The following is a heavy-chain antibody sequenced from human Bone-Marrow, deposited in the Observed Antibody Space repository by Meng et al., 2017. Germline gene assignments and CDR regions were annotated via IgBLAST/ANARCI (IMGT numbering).Heavy chain of an antibody. D-gene: IGHD6-13*01. CDR1: GGSISSSNW. Sequence: QVQLQQWGAGLLKPAETLSRTCAVYGGSISSSNWWSWVRQPPGKGLEWIGEIYHSGSTNYNPSLKSRVTISVDKSKNQFSLKLSSVTAADTAVYYCARVSLQATIAAAGVVWFDPWGQGTLVTVSS. CDR2: IYHSGST. V-gene: IGHV4-4*02. CDR3: ARVSLQATIAAAGVVWFDP. J-gene: IGHJ5*02.